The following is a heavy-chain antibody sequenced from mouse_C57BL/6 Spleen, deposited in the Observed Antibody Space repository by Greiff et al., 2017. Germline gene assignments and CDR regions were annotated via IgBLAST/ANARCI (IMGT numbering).Heavy chain of an antibody. D-gene: IGHD1-1*01. CDR2: IYPGDGDT. J-gene: IGHJ1*03. CDR1: GYAFSSSW. CDR3: ATVVARYFDV. Sequence: QVQLQQSGPELVKPGAPVKISCKASGYAFSSSWLNWVKRRPGKGLGWIGRIYPGDGDTTYNGKFKGKATLTADKSSRTAYMQLSSLTSEDSAVYFCATVVARYFDVWGTGTTVTVSS. V-gene: IGHV1-82*01.